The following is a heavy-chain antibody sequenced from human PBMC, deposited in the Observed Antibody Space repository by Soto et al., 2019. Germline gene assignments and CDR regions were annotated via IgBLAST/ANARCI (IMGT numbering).Heavy chain of an antibody. CDR3: ARDSGSSGRQRGGTSYYYYYGMDV. CDR2: ISAYNGNT. CDR1: GYTFTSYG. V-gene: IGHV1-18*03. J-gene: IGHJ6*02. Sequence: QVQLVQSGAEVKKPGASVKVSCKASGYTFTSYGISWVRQAPGQGLEWMGWISAYNGNTNYAQKLQGRVTMTTDTSTSTAYMELRSLRSDDMAVYYCARDSGSSGRQRGGTSYYYYYGMDVWGQGTTVTVSS. D-gene: IGHD3-22*01.